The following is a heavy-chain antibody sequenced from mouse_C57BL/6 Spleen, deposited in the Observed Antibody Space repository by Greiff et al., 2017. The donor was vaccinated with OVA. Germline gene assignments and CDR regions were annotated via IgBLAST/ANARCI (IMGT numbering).Heavy chain of an antibody. J-gene: IGHJ2*01. V-gene: IGHV2-9-1*01. Sequence: VLLVESGPGLVAPSQSLSISCTASGFSLTSYAISWVRQPPGKGLEWLGVIWPGGGTNYNSALKSRLSISTDNSKSQVFLKMNSLQTDDTARYYCARMRGYDAPLDYWGQGTTLTVSS. CDR2: IWPGGGT. CDR3: ARMRGYDAPLDY. D-gene: IGHD2-3*01. CDR1: GFSLTSYA.